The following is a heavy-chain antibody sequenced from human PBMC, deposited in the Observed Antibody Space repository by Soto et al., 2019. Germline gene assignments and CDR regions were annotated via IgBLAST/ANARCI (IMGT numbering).Heavy chain of an antibody. Sequence: HVQLQESGPGLVRPSETLSLTCSVSGDSINSDNWSWIRQSPGKGLEWIWHVTTSGPIYTNPSLKGRVTISVDTSKNQFFLSLSSVTAADTAIYYCARRNGDYPRIYYFDYWGQGTLVTVSS. CDR1: GDSINSDN. CDR2: VTTSGPI. D-gene: IGHD4-17*01. V-gene: IGHV4-59*01. CDR3: ARRNGDYPRIYYFDY. J-gene: IGHJ4*02.